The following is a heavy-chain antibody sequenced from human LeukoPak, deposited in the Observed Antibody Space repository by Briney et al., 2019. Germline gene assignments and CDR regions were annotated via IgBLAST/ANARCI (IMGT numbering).Heavy chain of an antibody. D-gene: IGHD3-10*01. CDR3: TRAGGREFFRGAFDI. CDR2: IIPIFGAP. CDR1: GGTFSNYA. J-gene: IGHJ3*02. V-gene: IGHV1-69*05. Sequence: SVKVSCKASGGTFSNYAFSWVRQAPGQGLEVMGTIIPIFGAPHYAQKFQGRVTITTDESTGTATMELSSLTFDDTAVYYCTRAGGREFFRGAFDIWGQGTLVTVSS.